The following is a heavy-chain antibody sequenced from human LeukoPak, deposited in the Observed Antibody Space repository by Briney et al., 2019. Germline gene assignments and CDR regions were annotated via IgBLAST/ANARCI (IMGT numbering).Heavy chain of an antibody. CDR2: IYHSGST. J-gene: IGHJ5*02. CDR3: ARGSTHYPRPFDP. D-gene: IGHD3-10*01. Sequence: SETLSLTCAVSGGSISSGGYSWSWIRQPPGKGLEWIGYIYHSGSTYYNPSLKSRVTISVDRSKYQFSLKLSSVTAADTAVYYCARGSTHYPRPFDPWGQGTLVTVPS. CDR1: GGSISSGGYS. V-gene: IGHV4-30-2*01.